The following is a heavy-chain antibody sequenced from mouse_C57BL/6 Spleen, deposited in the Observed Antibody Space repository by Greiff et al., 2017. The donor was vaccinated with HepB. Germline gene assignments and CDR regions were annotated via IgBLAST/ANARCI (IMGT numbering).Heavy chain of an antibody. CDR3: ARDHVSKDYFDY. J-gene: IGHJ2*01. CDR2: IYPGDGDT. Sequence: VQRVESGPELVKPGASVKISCKASGYAFSSSWMNWVKQRPGKGLEWIGRIYPGDGDTNYNGKFKGKATLTADKSSSTADMQLSSLTSDDSAVYFCARDHVSKDYFDYWGQGTTLTVSS. V-gene: IGHV1-82*01. CDR1: GYAFSSSW. D-gene: IGHD1-3*01.